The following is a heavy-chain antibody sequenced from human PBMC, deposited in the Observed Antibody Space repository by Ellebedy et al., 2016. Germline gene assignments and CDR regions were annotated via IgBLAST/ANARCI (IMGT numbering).Heavy chain of an antibody. V-gene: IGHV1-69*13. J-gene: IGHJ4*02. CDR2: IIPIFGTA. D-gene: IGHD3-3*01. Sequence: SVKVSCXASGGTFSSYAISWVRQAPGQGLEWMGGIIPIFGTANYAQKFQGRVTITADESTSTAYMELSSLRSEDTAVYYCARGGAPSRRFLEWLFIHYWGQGTLVTVSS. CDR1: GGTFSSYA. CDR3: ARGGAPSRRFLEWLFIHY.